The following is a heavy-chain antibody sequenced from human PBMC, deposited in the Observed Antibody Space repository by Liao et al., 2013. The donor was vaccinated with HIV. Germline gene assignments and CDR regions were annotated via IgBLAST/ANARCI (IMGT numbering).Heavy chain of an antibody. CDR3: AREDTVTSYYYYYMDV. CDR1: GGSISSGSYY. CDR2: IYTSGST. Sequence: QVQLQESGPGLVKPSQTLSLTCTVSGGSISSGSYYWSWIRQPAGKGLEWIGRIYTSGSTNYNPSLKSRVTMSVDTSKNQFSLKLSSVTAADTAVYYCAREDTVTSYYYYYMDVWGKGTTVTVSS. V-gene: IGHV4-61*02. D-gene: IGHD4-17*01. J-gene: IGHJ6*03.